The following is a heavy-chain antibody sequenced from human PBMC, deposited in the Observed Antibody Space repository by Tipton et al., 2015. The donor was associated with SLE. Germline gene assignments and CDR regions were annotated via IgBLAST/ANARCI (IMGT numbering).Heavy chain of an antibody. CDR1: GDSISSYY. Sequence: GLVKPSETLSLTCTVSGDSISSYYWSWIRQPAGKGLEWMGYIYSSGRINYNPSLKSRVTISADTSKNQFSLKLSSVTAADTAVYYCARRGDVDTPVVKGSGTDAFDIWGQGTLVTVSS. J-gene: IGHJ3*02. CDR3: ARRGDVDTPVVKGSGTDAFDI. D-gene: IGHD5-18*01. V-gene: IGHV4-4*09. CDR2: IYSSGRI.